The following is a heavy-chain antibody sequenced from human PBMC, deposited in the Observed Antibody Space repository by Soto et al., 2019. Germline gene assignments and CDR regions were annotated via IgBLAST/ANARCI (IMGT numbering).Heavy chain of an antibody. CDR2: IDHAGVNT. D-gene: IGHD1-26*01. V-gene: IGHV3-23*01. CDR3: ATDVGPIMFDY. J-gene: IGHJ4*02. Sequence: EVQLWESGGDFIQPGGSLRVSCAASGFTFTNYAMSWVRQAPGKGLEWVSTIDHAGVNTHYADSVKGRFTISRDNSKGTLYLQMNSLRAEDTAIDYCATDVGPIMFDYWGQGALITVSS. CDR1: GFTFTNYA.